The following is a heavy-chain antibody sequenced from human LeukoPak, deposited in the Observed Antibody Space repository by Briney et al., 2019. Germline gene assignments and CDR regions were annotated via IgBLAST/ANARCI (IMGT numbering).Heavy chain of an antibody. CDR1: GFTFSSYG. CDR3: ARGPLGYSSSWFASNDAFDI. D-gene: IGHD6-13*01. J-gene: IGHJ3*02. Sequence: GGSLRLSCAASGFTFSSYGMHWVRQAPGKGLEWGAVISYDGSNKYYADSVKGRFTISRDNSKNTLYLQMNSLRAEDTAVYYCARGPLGYSSSWFASNDAFDIWGQGTMVTVSS. CDR2: ISYDGSNK. V-gene: IGHV3-30*03.